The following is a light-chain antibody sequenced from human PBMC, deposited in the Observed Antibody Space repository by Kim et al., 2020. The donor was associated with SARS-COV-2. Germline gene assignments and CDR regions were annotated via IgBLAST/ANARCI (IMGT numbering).Light chain of an antibody. CDR2: GAS. V-gene: IGKV3-11*01. CDR3: QQRRNWPPT. J-gene: IGKJ1*01. CDR1: QSVSSY. Sequence: PGERATLSCRASQSVSSYLTWYQQKPGQAPRLLIYGASNRATGIPARFSGSGSGTDFTLTISSLEPEDFAVYYCQQRRNWPPTFGQGTKVDIK.